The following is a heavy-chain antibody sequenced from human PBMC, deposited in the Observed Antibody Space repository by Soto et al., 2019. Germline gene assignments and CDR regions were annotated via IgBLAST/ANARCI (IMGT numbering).Heavy chain of an antibody. CDR3: ARDPGYSTTWHQAFDI. Sequence: QVQLVQSGAEVKKPGASVKVSCKASGYHFTSYGISWVRQAPGQGPEWMGRISTYNGNTNYVQKLQGRVTMTTDTSTNTAYMELRSLRYDDTAVYYCARDPGYSTTWHQAFDIWGQGTMVTVSS. J-gene: IGHJ3*02. D-gene: IGHD6-13*01. CDR1: GYHFTSYG. V-gene: IGHV1-18*01. CDR2: ISTYNGNT.